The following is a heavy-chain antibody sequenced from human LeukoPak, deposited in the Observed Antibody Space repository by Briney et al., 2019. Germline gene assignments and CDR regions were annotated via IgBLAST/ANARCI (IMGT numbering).Heavy chain of an antibody. Sequence: PSETLSLTCAVYGGSFSGYYWTWIRQPPGRGLEWIGEINHSGSTNYNPSLKSRVTISVDTSKSQFSLKLNSVIAADTAMYYCARGRDPYWGQGTLVTVSS. CDR3: ARGRDPY. J-gene: IGHJ4*02. CDR2: INHSGST. CDR1: GGSFSGYY. V-gene: IGHV4-34*01. D-gene: IGHD5-24*01.